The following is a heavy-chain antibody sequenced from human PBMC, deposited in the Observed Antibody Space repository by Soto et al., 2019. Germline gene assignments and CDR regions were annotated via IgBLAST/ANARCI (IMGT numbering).Heavy chain of an antibody. J-gene: IGHJ6*02. D-gene: IGHD1-7*01. Sequence: QLQLQESGPGLVKPSETLSLTCTVSGGSISSSSYYWGWIRQPPGKGLEWIGSIYYSGSTYYNPSLKSRVTISVDTSKNQFSLKLSSVTAADTAVYYCARHALRTTVLQALYYYGMDVWGQGTTVTVSS. V-gene: IGHV4-39*01. CDR1: GGSISSSSYY. CDR2: IYYSGST. CDR3: ARHALRTTVLQALYYYGMDV.